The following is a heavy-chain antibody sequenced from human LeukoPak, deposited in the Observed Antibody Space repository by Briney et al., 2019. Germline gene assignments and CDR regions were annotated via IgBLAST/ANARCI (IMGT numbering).Heavy chain of an antibody. Sequence: GASVKVSCKASGYTFTGYYMHWVRQAPGQGLEWMGWINPNSGGTNYAQKFQGWVTMTRDTSISTAYMELSRLRSDDTAVYYCARGSLPAAMGPDLTYWGQGTLVTVSS. CDR1: GYTFTGYY. J-gene: IGHJ4*02. V-gene: IGHV1-2*04. CDR2: INPNSGGT. CDR3: ARGSLPAAMGPDLTY. D-gene: IGHD2-2*01.